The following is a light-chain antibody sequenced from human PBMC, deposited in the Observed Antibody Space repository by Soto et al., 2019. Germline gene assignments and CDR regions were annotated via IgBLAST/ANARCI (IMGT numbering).Light chain of an antibody. J-gene: IGLJ3*02. V-gene: IGLV2-11*01. CDR3: CSYAGTYTWV. Sequence: QSALTQPRSVSGSPGQSVTISCTGTSSDVGGYNYVSWYQQHPHKAPKLMIYDVTKRPSGVPDRFSGSKSGNTASLTISGLQAEDEAAYYCCSYAGTYTWVFGGGTKVTVL. CDR1: SSDVGGYNY. CDR2: DVT.